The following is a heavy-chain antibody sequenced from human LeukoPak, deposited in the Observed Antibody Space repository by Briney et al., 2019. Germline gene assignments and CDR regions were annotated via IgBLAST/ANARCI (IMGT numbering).Heavy chain of an antibody. V-gene: IGHV3-48*01. Sequence: PGGSLRLSCAASGSTFSSYSMNWVRQAPGKGLEWVSYISSSSSTIYYADSVKGRFTISRDNAKNSLYLQMNSLRAEDTAVYYCAREWELLSIDYWGQGTLVTVSS. CDR2: ISSSSSTI. D-gene: IGHD1-26*01. J-gene: IGHJ4*02. CDR1: GSTFSSYS. CDR3: AREWELLSIDY.